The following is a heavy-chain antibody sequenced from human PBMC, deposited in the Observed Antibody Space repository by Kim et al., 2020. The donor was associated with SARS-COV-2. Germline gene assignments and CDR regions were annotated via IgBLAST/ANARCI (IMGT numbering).Heavy chain of an antibody. D-gene: IGHD4-17*01. CDR3: LGGLGWLADF. CDR2: IDQDGNEK. CDR1: GFTFSDYF. J-gene: IGHJ4*02. V-gene: IGHV3-7*01. Sequence: GGSLRLSCAVSGFTFSDYFMGWVRQAPGKGLEWVANIDQDGNEKNYVDSVKGRFTISRDNSKSSLYLQMHSLRADDTAVYYCLGGLGWLADFWGQGTLVTVSS.